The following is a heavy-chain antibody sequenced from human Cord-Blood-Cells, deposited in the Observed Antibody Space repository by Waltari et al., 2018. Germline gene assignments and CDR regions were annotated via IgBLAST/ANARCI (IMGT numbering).Heavy chain of an antibody. Sequence: QVQLQQWGAGLLKPSETLSPTCAVYGGSFSGYYWCWIRQPPGKGLEWIGEINHSGSTNYNPSLKSRVTISVETSKNQFSLKLSSVTAADTAVYYCARGYCSSTSCNWFDPWGQGTLVTVSS. CDR1: GGSFSGYY. CDR2: INHSGST. CDR3: ARGYCSSTSCNWFDP. V-gene: IGHV4-34*01. J-gene: IGHJ5*02. D-gene: IGHD2-2*01.